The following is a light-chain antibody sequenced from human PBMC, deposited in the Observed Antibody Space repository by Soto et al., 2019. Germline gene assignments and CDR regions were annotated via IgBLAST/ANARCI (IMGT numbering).Light chain of an antibody. Sequence: QSALTQPPSASGSPGQSVTISCTGTPSDVGASNYVSWYQQHPGKAPQLMISEVSKRPSGVPDRFSGSKSGNTASLTVSGLQAEDEADYYCSSSAGTKNMVFGAGTKVTVL. V-gene: IGLV2-8*01. CDR3: SSSAGTKNMV. CDR1: PSDVGASNY. CDR2: EVS. J-gene: IGLJ1*01.